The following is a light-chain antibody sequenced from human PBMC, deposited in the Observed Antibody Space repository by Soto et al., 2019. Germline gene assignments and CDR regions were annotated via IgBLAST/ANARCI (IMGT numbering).Light chain of an antibody. CDR3: QQSYNAPRT. CDR1: QTIRTF. Sequence: DIQMTQSPSSLSAFVGDRVTITCRASQTIRTFLSWYQQKSGKAPKVLIYSASTLQSGVPSRFSGSGSGTDFTLTINSLQPEDFATYYCQQSYNAPRTFGGGTRWIS. V-gene: IGKV1-39*01. J-gene: IGKJ4*01. CDR2: SAS.